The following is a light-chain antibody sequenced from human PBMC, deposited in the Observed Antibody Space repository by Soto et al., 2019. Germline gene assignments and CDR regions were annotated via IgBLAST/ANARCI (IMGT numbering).Light chain of an antibody. J-gene: IGKJ1*01. CDR2: RAS. CDR3: QQYSGDPWT. CDR1: QSVNTW. Sequence: DVQMTQSPSTLSASVGDRVTITCRASQSVNTWLAWFQQKPGKAPKVLIYRASNLETGVPSRFSGSGSGTEFILTISSLQSDDFATYYCQQYSGDPWTFGQGTKVEIK. V-gene: IGKV1-5*03.